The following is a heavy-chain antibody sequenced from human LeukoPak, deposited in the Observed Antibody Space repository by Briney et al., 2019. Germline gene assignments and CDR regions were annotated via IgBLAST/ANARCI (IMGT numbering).Heavy chain of an antibody. V-gene: IGHV3-7*01. J-gene: IGHJ4*02. D-gene: IGHD2-15*01. CDR3: ASLRGGIFDY. Sequence: PGGSLRLSCAVSGLTFNNYAMSWVRQAPGKGLEWVANIKQDGSEKYYVDSVKGRFTISRDNAKNSLYLQMNSLRAEDTAVYYCASLRGGIFDYWGQGTLVTVSS. CDR1: GLTFNNYA. CDR2: IKQDGSEK.